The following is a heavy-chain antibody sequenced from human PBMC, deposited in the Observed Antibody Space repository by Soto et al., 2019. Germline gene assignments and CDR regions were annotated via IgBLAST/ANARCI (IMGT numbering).Heavy chain of an antibody. V-gene: IGHV1-69*01. D-gene: IGHD3-3*01. CDR2: IIPIFGTA. CDR3: ARPTIFGVVIKGFSVGYFQH. J-gene: IGHJ1*01. Sequence: QVQLVQSGAEVKKPGSSVKVSCKASGGTFSSYAISWVRQAPGQGLEWMGGIIPIFGTANYAQKFQGRVTITADEYTSTAGMVLGSLRFEDTVVFYWARPTIFGVVIKGFSVGYFQHWAQGTPVTVSS. CDR1: GGTFSSYA.